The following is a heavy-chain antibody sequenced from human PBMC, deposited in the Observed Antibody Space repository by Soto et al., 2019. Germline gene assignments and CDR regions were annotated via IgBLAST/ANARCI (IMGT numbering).Heavy chain of an antibody. CDR1: GYSFTSYW. J-gene: IGHJ6*02. CDR2: IYPGDSDT. D-gene: IGHD3-22*01. V-gene: IGHV5-51*01. Sequence: PGESLKISCMGSGYSFTSYWIGWVRQMPGKGLEWMGIIYPGDSDTRYSPSFQGQVTISADKSISTAYLQWSSLKASDTAMYYCARPLYYYDSSGYDYGMDVWGQGTTVTVSS. CDR3: ARPLYYYDSSGYDYGMDV.